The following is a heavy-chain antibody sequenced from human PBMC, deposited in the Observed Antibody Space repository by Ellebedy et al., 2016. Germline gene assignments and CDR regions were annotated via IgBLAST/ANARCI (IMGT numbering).Heavy chain of an antibody. D-gene: IGHD3-3*01. J-gene: IGHJ4*02. Sequence: RGSLRLSCAASGLIFSDYWMTWVRQAPGKGLEWVANIKKDGSETYYADSMKGRFTISRDNAKNSLYLQMNSLRAEDTALYYCATIEWFRSDYWGQGTLVTVSS. CDR3: ATIEWFRSDY. V-gene: IGHV3-7*03. CDR2: IKKDGSET. CDR1: GLIFSDYW.